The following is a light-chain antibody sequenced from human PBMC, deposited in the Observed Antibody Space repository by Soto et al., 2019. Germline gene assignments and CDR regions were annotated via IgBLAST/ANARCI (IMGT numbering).Light chain of an antibody. J-gene: IGKJ4*01. CDR3: QQYDNLPPT. CDR2: DAS. CDR1: QDITNY. V-gene: IGKV1-33*01. Sequence: DIQMTQSPSSLSASVGDRVTITCQASQDITNYLNWYQHKPGKAPKLLIYDASNLEKGVPSRFSGSGSGTDFTFTISSLQPEDIDTYYCQQYDNLPPTLGGGTKVDIK.